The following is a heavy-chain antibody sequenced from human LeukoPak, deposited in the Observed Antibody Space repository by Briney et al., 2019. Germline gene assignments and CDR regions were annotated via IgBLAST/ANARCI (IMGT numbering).Heavy chain of an antibody. CDR3: AREMATILDY. J-gene: IGHJ4*02. D-gene: IGHD5-24*01. Sequence: GRSLRLSCAASGFTFSSYAMHWVRQSPGKGLEWVAVISYDGSNKYYADSVKGRFTISRDNSKNTLYLKMNSLRAEDTAVYYCAREMATILDYWGQGTLVTVSS. CDR2: ISYDGSNK. V-gene: IGHV3-30-3*01. CDR1: GFTFSSYA.